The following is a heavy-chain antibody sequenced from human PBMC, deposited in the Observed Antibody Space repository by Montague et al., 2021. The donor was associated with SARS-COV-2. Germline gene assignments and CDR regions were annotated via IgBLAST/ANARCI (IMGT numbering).Heavy chain of an antibody. J-gene: IGHJ6*02. V-gene: IGHV4-59*08. D-gene: IGHD1-26*01. CDR1: GGSISGYY. CDR3: AGRCRWAMEV. CDR2: IYYSGSI. Sequence: SETLSFTCSVSGGSISGYYWSWIRQPPGKGLEWIGYIYYSGSINXNPSLKSRLTISVDTSKNQFSLKLSSVTAADTAVYYCAGRCRWAMEVWGQGTTVTVSS.